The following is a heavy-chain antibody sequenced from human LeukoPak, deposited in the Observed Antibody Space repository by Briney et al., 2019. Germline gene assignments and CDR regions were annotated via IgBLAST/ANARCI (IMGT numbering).Heavy chain of an antibody. J-gene: IGHJ4*02. Sequence: GGSLRLSCAASGFTVSSSYMSWVRQAPGKGLEWVSVFYSGGKTYYTDSVKGRFTISRDNSKNTLYLQMNSLRVEDTAVYFCAGRHCSDGGCYFAGADPFDYWGQGTLVTVSS. V-gene: IGHV3-53*01. CDR3: AGRHCSDGGCYFAGADPFDY. D-gene: IGHD2-15*01. CDR2: FYSGGKT. CDR1: GFTVSSSY.